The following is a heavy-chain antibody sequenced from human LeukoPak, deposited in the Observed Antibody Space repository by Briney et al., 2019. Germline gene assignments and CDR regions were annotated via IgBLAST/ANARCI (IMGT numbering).Heavy chain of an antibody. Sequence: ASVKVSCKASGYTFTSYGISWVRQAPGQGLEWMGWISAYNGNTNYAQKLQGRVTMTTDRSTSTAYMELRSLRSDDTAVYYCARDTYCSSTSCQLEDAFDIWGQGTMVTVSS. CDR2: ISAYNGNT. J-gene: IGHJ3*02. D-gene: IGHD2-2*01. CDR3: ARDTYCSSTSCQLEDAFDI. CDR1: GYTFTSYG. V-gene: IGHV1-18*01.